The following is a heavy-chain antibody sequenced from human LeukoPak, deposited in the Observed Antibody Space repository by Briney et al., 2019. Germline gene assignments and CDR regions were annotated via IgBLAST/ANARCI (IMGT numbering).Heavy chain of an antibody. Sequence: GGSLRLSCAASGLTFSSYAMSWVRQAPGKGLEWVSAISGSGGSTYYADSVKGRFTISRDNSKNTLYLQMNSLRAEDTAVYYCAKDWARYCSGGRCLRGSYFDYWGQGTLVTVSS. V-gene: IGHV3-23*01. J-gene: IGHJ4*02. CDR1: GLTFSSYA. CDR3: AKDWARYCSGGRCLRGSYFDY. CDR2: ISGSGGST. D-gene: IGHD2-15*01.